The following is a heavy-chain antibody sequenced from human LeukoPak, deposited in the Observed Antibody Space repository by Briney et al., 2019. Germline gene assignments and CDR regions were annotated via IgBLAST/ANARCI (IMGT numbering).Heavy chain of an antibody. CDR1: GFTFSSYS. Sequence: GGSLRLSCAASGFTFSSYSMNWVRQAPGKGLEWVSSISSSSSYIYYADSVKGRFTISRDNAKNSLYLQMNSLRAEDTAVYYCARREAGIQLGFDYWGQGTLVTVSS. D-gene: IGHD5-18*01. J-gene: IGHJ4*02. CDR3: ARREAGIQLGFDY. V-gene: IGHV3-21*04. CDR2: ISSSSSYI.